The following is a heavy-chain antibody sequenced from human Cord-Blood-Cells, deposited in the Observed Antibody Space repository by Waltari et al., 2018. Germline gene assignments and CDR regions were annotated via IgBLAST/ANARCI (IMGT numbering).Heavy chain of an antibody. CDR2: INHSGST. J-gene: IGHJ2*01. Sequence: QVQLQQWGAGLLKPSETLSLTCAVYVGSFSGYYWSWIRQPPGKGLEWIGEINHSGSTNYNPSLKSRVTISVDTSKNQFSLKLSSVTAADTAVYYCARGPRIAAADDWYFDLWGRGTLVTVSS. V-gene: IGHV4-34*01. CDR1: VGSFSGYY. CDR3: ARGPRIAAADDWYFDL. D-gene: IGHD6-13*01.